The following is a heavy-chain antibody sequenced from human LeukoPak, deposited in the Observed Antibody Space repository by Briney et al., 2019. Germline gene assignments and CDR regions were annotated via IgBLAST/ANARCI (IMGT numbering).Heavy chain of an antibody. J-gene: IGHJ3*02. CDR3: ARGGFDI. CDR2: ISYDGSNK. Sequence: GGSLRLSCAASGFTFSSYAMHWVRQAPGKGLEWVAVISYDGSNKYYADSVKGRFTISRDNSKNTLYLQMYSLRAEDTAVYYCARGGFDIWGQGTMVTVSS. CDR1: GFTFSSYA. V-gene: IGHV3-30-3*01.